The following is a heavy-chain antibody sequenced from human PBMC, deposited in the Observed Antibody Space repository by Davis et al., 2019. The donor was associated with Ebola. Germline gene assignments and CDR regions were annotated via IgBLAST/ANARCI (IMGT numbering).Heavy chain of an antibody. J-gene: IGHJ4*02. CDR3: AREPFHRAYSSSSRVGY. CDR1: GFTFSNAW. V-gene: IGHV3-48*02. D-gene: IGHD6-6*01. CDR2: ISSSSSTI. Sequence: PGGSLRLSCAASGFTFSNAWMNWVRQAPGKGLEWVSYISSSSSTIYYADSVKGRFTISRDNAKNSLYLQMNSLRDEDTAVYYCAREPFHRAYSSSSRVGYWGQGTLVTVSS.